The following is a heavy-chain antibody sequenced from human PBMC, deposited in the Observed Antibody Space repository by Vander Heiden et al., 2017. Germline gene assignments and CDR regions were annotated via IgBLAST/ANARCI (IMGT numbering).Heavy chain of an antibody. CDR1: VASISAYY. V-gene: IGHV4-59*01. J-gene: IGHJ6*02. Sequence: QVQLQESGPGLVKPSETLSLTCTVSVASISAYYWSWIRQSPGKGLEWIGDIYYRGNTNYNSSLKSRLTLSIDTSKNQFSLNLRSVTAADTAVYYCARAGVTTIRATNMDVWGQGTTVTVSS. CDR2: IYYRGNT. CDR3: ARAGVTTIRATNMDV. D-gene: IGHD4-17*01.